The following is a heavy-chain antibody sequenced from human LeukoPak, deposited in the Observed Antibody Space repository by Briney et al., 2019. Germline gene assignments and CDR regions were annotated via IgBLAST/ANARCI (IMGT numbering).Heavy chain of an antibody. V-gene: IGHV1-18*01. D-gene: IGHD2-15*01. CDR1: GYTFTSYG. CDR3: ARLNRRYCSGGSCPLDDY. Sequence: ASVTVSCTASGYTFTSYGISWVRQAPGQGLEWMGWISAYNGNTNYAQKLQGRVTMTTDTSTSTAYMELRSLRSDDTAVYYCARLNRRYCSGGSCPLDDYWGQGTLVTVSS. CDR2: ISAYNGNT. J-gene: IGHJ4*02.